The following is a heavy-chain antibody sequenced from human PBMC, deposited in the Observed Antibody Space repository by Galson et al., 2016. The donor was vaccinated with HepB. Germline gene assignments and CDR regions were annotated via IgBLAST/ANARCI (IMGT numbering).Heavy chain of an antibody. J-gene: IGHJ4*02. V-gene: IGHV3-21*01. CDR1: GFTFSIYT. CDR3: ARAKMAAAGVDFDF. CDR2: ISSAGGYL. D-gene: IGHD6-13*01. Sequence: SLRLSCAASGFTFSIYTMNWVRQAPGKGLEWVSSISSAGGYLYYADSVEGRFTISRDNAKKSLYLQMNSLRVEDTAVYYCARAKMAAAGVDFDFWGQGTLVTVSS.